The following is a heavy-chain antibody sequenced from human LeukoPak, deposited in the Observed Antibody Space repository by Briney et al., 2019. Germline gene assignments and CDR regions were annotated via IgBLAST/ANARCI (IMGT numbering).Heavy chain of an antibody. CDR3: ARGIAAHGGYYYYYYYMDV. Sequence: SETLSLTCAVYGGSFSGYYWSWIRQPPGKGLEWIGEINHSGSTNYNPSLMSRVTISVDTSKNQFSLKLSSVTAADTAVYYGARGIAAHGGYYYYYYYMDVWGKGTTVTVSS. D-gene: IGHD6-6*01. V-gene: IGHV4-34*01. CDR1: GGSFSGYY. J-gene: IGHJ6*03. CDR2: INHSGST.